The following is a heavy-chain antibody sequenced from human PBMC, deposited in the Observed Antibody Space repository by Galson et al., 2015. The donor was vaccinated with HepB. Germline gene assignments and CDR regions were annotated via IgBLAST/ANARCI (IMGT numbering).Heavy chain of an antibody. J-gene: IGHJ5*02. CDR1: GYSFTSYW. V-gene: IGHV5-51*01. Sequence: QSGAEVKKPGESLKISCKGSGYSFTSYWIGWVRQMPGKGLEWMGIIYPGDSDTRYSPSFQGQVTISADKSISTAYLKLSSVTAADTAVYYCARVYLLPYYYDSSGSKRGNWFDPWGQGTLVTGSS. CDR3: ARVYLLPYYYDSSGSKRGNWFDP. D-gene: IGHD3-22*01. CDR2: IYPGDSDT.